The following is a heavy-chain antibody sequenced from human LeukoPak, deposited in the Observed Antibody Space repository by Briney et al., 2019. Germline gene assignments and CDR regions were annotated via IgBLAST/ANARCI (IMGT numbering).Heavy chain of an antibody. CDR3: GRGVFSGGYYMDV. Sequence: SETLSLTCTVSGYSISSGYYWGWIRQPPGKGLEWIGSIYHSGSTYYNPSLKSRVTISVDTSKNQFSLKLSSVTAADTAVYYCGRGVFSGGYYMDVWGKGTTVTVSS. V-gene: IGHV4-38-2*02. CDR1: GYSISSGYY. CDR2: IYHSGST. D-gene: IGHD2-15*01. J-gene: IGHJ6*03.